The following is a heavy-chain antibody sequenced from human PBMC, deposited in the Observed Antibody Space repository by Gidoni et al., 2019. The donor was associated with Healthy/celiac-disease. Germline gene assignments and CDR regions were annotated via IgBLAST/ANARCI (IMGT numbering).Heavy chain of an antibody. J-gene: IGHJ6*02. CDR2: ISYDGSNK. D-gene: IGHD2-2*01. CDR1: GFTFSSYG. CDR3: AKDNSRYCSSTSCYDYYYGMDV. Sequence: QVQLVESGGGVVQPGRSLRLSCAASGFTFSSYGLPCVRQAPGKGLEWVAVISYDGSNKYYADSVKGRFTISRDNSKNTLYLQMNSLRAEDTAVYYCAKDNSRYCSSTSCYDYYYGMDVWGQGTTVTVSS. V-gene: IGHV3-30*18.